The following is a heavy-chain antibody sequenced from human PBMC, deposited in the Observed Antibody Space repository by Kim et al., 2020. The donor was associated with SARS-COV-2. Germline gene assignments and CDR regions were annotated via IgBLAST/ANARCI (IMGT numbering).Heavy chain of an antibody. Sequence: GESLKISCQGSGYNFATNWIAWVRQKPGKGLEWMGFIYPLDSDTRYSPSLQGQVTISADKSIGTAYLQWSGLKASDTAMYFCARVPWFGELYGGGAYFDLWGQGTPVTVSS. CDR2: IYPLDSDT. J-gene: IGHJ4*02. D-gene: IGHD3-10*01. CDR1: GYNFATNW. V-gene: IGHV5-51*01. CDR3: ARVPWFGELYGGGAYFDL.